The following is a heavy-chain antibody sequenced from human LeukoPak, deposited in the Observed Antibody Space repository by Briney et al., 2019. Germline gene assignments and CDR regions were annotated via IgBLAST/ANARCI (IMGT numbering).Heavy chain of an antibody. D-gene: IGHD6-13*01. CDR3: ASDSRSSWYAYYYYMDV. J-gene: IGHJ6*03. CDR2: ISYDGSNK. V-gene: IGHV3-30*01. Sequence: GGSLRLSCAASGFTFSSYAMHWVRQAPGKGLEWVAVISYDGSNKYYADSVKGRFTISRDNSKNTLYLQMNSLRAEDTAVYYCASDSRSSWYAYYYYMDVWGKGTTVTVSS. CDR1: GFTFSSYA.